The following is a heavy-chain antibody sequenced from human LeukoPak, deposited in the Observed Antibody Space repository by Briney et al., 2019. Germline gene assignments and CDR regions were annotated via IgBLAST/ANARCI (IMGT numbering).Heavy chain of an antibody. V-gene: IGHV3-21*01. D-gene: IGHD3-16*01. Sequence: GGSLILSCAASGFTFSTYSMNWVRQAPGKGLEWVSFISSSSSYIYYADSVKGRFTISRDNAKNSLYLHMNSLRAEDTAVYYCASVRRGGLGAGGDSLDYWGQGTLVTVSS. CDR2: ISSSSSYI. CDR3: ASVRRGGLGAGGDSLDY. J-gene: IGHJ4*02. CDR1: GFTFSTYS.